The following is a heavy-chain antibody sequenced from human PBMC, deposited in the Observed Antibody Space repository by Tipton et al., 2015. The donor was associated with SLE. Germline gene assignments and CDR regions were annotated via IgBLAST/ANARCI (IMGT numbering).Heavy chain of an antibody. Sequence: SLRLSCAASGFTFSSYAMHWVRQAPGKGLEWVAVISYDGSNKYYADSVKGRFTISRDNSKNTLYLQMNSLRAEDTAVNYCARATRLCFDRWGQENLVPGSS. CDR1: GFTFSSYA. V-gene: IGHV3-30-3*01. CDR3: ARATRLCFDR. J-gene: IGHJ4*02. D-gene: IGHD3-16*01. CDR2: ISYDGSNK.